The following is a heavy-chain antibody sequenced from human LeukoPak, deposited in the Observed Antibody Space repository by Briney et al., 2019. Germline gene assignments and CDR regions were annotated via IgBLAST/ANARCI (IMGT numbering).Heavy chain of an antibody. CDR1: GFTFEDHG. V-gene: IGHV3-20*04. Sequence: GGSLRLSCTASGFTFEDHGMSWVRQGPGRGLEWVCGINWNGGRTGYVDSVKGRFTISRDNGKNSLYLQLDSLRADDTAFYYCARGHDSSAFHALYSWGHGILVTVSS. CDR2: INWNGGRT. CDR3: ARGHDSSAFHALYS. D-gene: IGHD3-22*01. J-gene: IGHJ5*01.